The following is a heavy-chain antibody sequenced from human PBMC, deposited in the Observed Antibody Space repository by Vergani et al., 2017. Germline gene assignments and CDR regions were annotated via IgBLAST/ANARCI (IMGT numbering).Heavy chain of an antibody. J-gene: IGHJ4*02. CDR1: GFTFDDYA. CDR2: ISSSSSTI. Sequence: EVQLVESGGGLVQPGRSLRLSCAASGFTFDDYAMHWVRQAPGKGLEWVSYISSSSSTIYYADSVKGRFTISRDNAKNSLYLQMNSLRAEDTAVYYCARDPRRCSGGSCYYFDYWGQGTLVTVSS. D-gene: IGHD2-15*01. V-gene: IGHV3-48*01. CDR3: ARDPRRCSGGSCYYFDY.